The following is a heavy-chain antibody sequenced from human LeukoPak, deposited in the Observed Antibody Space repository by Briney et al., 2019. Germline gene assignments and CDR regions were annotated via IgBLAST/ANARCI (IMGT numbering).Heavy chain of an antibody. CDR1: GGSLSGYY. CDR2: INHSGST. V-gene: IGHV4-34*01. J-gene: IGHJ6*03. D-gene: IGHD6-19*01. CDR3: ARGRRQWLVRDYYMDV. Sequence: SETLSLTCAVYGGSLSGYYWSWIRQPPGKGLEWIGEINHSGSTNYNPSLKSRVTISVDTSKNQSSLKLGSVTAADTAVYYCARGRRQWLVRDYYMDVWGKGTTVTVSS.